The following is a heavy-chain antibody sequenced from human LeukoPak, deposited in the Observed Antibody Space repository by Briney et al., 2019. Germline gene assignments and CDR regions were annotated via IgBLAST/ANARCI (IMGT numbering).Heavy chain of an antibody. CDR3: ARGFGMTTVTGFDY. CDR1: GGXXXXYY. V-gene: IGHV4-34*01. CDR2: INHSGST. J-gene: IGHJ4*02. Sequence: GGXXXXYYWSWIRQPPGKGLEWIGEINHSGSTNYNPSLKSRVTISVDTSKNQFSLKLSSVTAADTAVYYCARGFGMTTVTGFDYWGQGTLVTVSS. D-gene: IGHD4-17*01.